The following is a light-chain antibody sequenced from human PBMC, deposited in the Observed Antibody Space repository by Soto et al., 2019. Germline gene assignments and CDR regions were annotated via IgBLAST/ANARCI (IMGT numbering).Light chain of an antibody. J-gene: IGKJ1*01. CDR2: DAS. Sequence: DIQMTQSPSTLSASVGDRVTITCRASQSISSWLAWYQQKPGKAPKLLIYDASSLESGVPSRFSGSGSGTEFTLTISSTQPDDFATYYCQQYNSYPWTFGQGTKVEIK. CDR3: QQYNSYPWT. V-gene: IGKV1-5*01. CDR1: QSISSW.